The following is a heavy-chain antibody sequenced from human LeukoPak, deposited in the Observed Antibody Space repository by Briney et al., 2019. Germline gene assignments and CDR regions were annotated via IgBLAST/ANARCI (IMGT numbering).Heavy chain of an antibody. D-gene: IGHD3-22*01. CDR3: ARGPRQGGYYDSSGYYSFGWFDP. CDR1: GYTFTGYY. J-gene: IGHJ5*02. CDR2: INPNSGGT. Sequence: GASVKVSCKASGYTFTGYYMHWVRQAPGQGLEWMGWINPNSGGTNYAQKFQGRVTMTRDTSISTAYMELSRLRSDDTAVYYCARGPRQGGYYDSSGYYSFGWFDPWGQGTLVTVSS. V-gene: IGHV1-2*02.